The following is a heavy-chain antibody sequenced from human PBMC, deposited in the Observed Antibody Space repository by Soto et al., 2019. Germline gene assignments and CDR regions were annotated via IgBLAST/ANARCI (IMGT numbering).Heavy chain of an antibody. Sequence: QVHLVQSGAEVKKAGSSVKVSCKTSGGTISTYAISWVRQAPGQGLAWMGKIIPVLGVSDYAQKFQGRLAITADKSTATAYMELSSLRSEETAVYYCARGGQQVVSFDYWGQGTLVSVSS. V-gene: IGHV1-69*04. J-gene: IGHJ4*02. CDR3: ARGGQQVVSFDY. CDR2: IIPVLGVS. D-gene: IGHD6-6*01. CDR1: GGTISTYA.